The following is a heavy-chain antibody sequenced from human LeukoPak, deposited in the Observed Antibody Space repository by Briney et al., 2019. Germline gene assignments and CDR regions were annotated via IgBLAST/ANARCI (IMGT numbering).Heavy chain of an antibody. V-gene: IGHV3-48*01. D-gene: IGHD5-24*01. CDR2: ISSSSSSI. CDR1: GFTFSTYS. Sequence: PGGSLRLSCAASGFTFSTYSMNWVRQAPGKGLEWVSYISSSSSSIYYADSVKGRFTISRDNSKNTLYLQMSSLRTEDTAVYYCVKRDGYNYDYWGQGTLVTVSS. J-gene: IGHJ4*02. CDR3: VKRDGYNYDY.